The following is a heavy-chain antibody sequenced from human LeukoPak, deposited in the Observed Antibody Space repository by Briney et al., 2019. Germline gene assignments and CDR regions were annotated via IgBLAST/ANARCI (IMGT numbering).Heavy chain of an antibody. D-gene: IGHD3-10*01. CDR2: ISSSGSFT. CDR1: GFTFSSYS. Sequence: GGSLRLSCAVSGFTFSSYSMNWVRQGPGKGLEWVSSISSSGSFTYYADSVRGRLTISRDNAKNSLYLQMNSLRAEDTAVYHCARGVRGVINYMDVWGKGTTVTVSS. CDR3: ARGVRGVINYMDV. V-gene: IGHV3-21*01. J-gene: IGHJ6*03.